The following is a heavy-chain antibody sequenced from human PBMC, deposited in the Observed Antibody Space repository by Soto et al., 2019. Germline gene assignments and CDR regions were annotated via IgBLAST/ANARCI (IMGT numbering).Heavy chain of an antibody. CDR3: AKDLSLYDSSGYIAFDI. CDR1: GFTFSSYG. D-gene: IGHD3-22*01. V-gene: IGHV3-30*18. Sequence: QVQLVESGGGVVQPGRSLRLSCAASGFTFSSYGMHWVRQAPGKGLEWVAVISYDGSNKYYADSVKGRFTISRDNSKNTLYLQMNSLSAEDTAVYYCAKDLSLYDSSGYIAFDIWGQGTMVTVSS. J-gene: IGHJ3*02. CDR2: ISYDGSNK.